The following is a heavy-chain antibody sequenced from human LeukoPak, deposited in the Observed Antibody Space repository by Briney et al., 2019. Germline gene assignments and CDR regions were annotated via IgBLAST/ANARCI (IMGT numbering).Heavy chain of an antibody. J-gene: IGHJ5*02. V-gene: IGHV4-34*01. CDR3: ATSITGTTGWFDP. CDR1: GGSFSGYY. CDR2: INHSGST. D-gene: IGHD1-20*01. Sequence: SETLSLTCAVYGGSFSGYYWSWIRQPPGKGLEWIGEINHSGSTNYNPSLKSRVTISVDRSKNQFSLKLSSVTAADTAVYYCATSITGTTGWFDPWGQGTLVTVSS.